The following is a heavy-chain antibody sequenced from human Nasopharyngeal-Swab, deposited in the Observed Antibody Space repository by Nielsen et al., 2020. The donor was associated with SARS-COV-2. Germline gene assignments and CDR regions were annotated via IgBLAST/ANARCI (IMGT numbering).Heavy chain of an antibody. Sequence: ASVKVSCKASGYSFISYVINWVRQAPGQRPEWMGWINPGSGATKPSQNLQGRLTFTMDTSATTAYMDLSSLRSEDTAVYYCARVGTGGGVVLSYLDAWGQGTLVTVSS. D-gene: IGHD2-8*02. V-gene: IGHV1-3*01. J-gene: IGHJ5*02. CDR1: GYSFISYV. CDR2: INPGSGAT. CDR3: ARVGTGGGVVLSYLDA.